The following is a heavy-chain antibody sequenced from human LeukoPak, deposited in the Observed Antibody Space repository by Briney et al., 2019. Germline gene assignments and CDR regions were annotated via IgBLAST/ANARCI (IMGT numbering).Heavy chain of an antibody. Sequence: SGTLSLTCAVSGGSISSSNWWSWVRQPPGKGLEWIGEIYHSGSTNYNPSLKSRVTISVDKSKNQFSLKLSSLTAADTAVYYCARVHIDKYYYDETTNFDIWGQGTLVTVSS. D-gene: IGHD3-22*01. V-gene: IGHV4-4*02. CDR1: GGSISSSNW. CDR3: ARVHIDKYYYDETTNFDI. CDR2: IYHSGST. J-gene: IGHJ3*02.